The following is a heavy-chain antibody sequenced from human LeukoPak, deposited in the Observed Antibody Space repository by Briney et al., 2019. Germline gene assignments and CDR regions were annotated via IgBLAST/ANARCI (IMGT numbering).Heavy chain of an antibody. CDR2: ISSSGANT. V-gene: IGHV3-23*01. J-gene: IGHJ4*02. CDR1: GFTFSSFA. CDR3: AKRDRPCSGDCAAPYYFDY. Sequence: GGPLRLSCAPSGFTFSSFAMSWARQATGRGLEWVSSISSSGANTYYADSVKGRFTISRDNSKNTLYLQVSGLRAEDTAVYYCAKRDRPCSGDCAAPYYFDYWGQGTLVTVSS. D-gene: IGHD2-21*02.